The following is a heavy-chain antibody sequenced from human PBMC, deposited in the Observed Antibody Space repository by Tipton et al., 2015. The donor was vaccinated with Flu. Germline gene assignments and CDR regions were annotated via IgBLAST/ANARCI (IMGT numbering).Heavy chain of an antibody. D-gene: IGHD3-22*01. J-gene: IGHJ4*02. CDR2: ISSSSSYI. V-gene: IGHV3-21*01. CDR1: GFTFSSYS. CDR3: ARSTHYYDSSGYSHPVDY. Sequence: SLRLSCAASGFTFSSYSMNWVRQAPGKGLEWVSSISSSSSYIYYADSVKGRFTISRDNAKNSLYLQMNSLRAEDTAVYYCARSTHYYDSSGYSHPVDYWGQGTLVTVSS.